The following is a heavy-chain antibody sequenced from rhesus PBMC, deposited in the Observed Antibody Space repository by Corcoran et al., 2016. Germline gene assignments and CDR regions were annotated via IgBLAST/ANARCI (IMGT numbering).Heavy chain of an antibody. CDR2: IGGSRGTT. J-gene: IGHJ4*01. Sequence: QVQLQESGPGPVKPSETLSLTCAGSGGSISGYYWNWIRQPPGKGLEWIGYIGGSRGTTCSNPSLKSRCTISTDTSKNPVSLKLTSVTAADTAVYYCVRNPAGGCGSTYCPYYFDYWGQGVLVTVSS. CDR3: VRNPAGGCGSTYCPYYFDY. V-gene: IGHV4-165*02. D-gene: IGHD2-15*01. CDR1: GGSISGYY.